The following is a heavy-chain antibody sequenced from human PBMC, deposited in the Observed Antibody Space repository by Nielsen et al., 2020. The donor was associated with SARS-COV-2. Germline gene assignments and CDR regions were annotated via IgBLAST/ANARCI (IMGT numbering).Heavy chain of an antibody. J-gene: IGHJ4*02. CDR1: GFSFSDYY. V-gene: IGHV3-11*04. Sequence: GESLKISCEASGFSFSDYYMSWIRQAPGKGLEWISYITSSGSAIYYADSVKGRFTISRDNAKNSLYLQMNSLRPEDTAVYYCASGPLAVAPDSWGQGTLVTVSS. CDR3: ASGPLAVAPDS. CDR2: ITSSGSAI. D-gene: IGHD6-19*01.